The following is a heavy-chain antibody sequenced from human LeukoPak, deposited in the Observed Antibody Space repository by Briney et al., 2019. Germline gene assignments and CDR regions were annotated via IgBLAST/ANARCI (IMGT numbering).Heavy chain of an antibody. Sequence: GGSLRLSCAASGFTFSSYGMHWVRQAPGKGLEWVAVISYDGSNKYYADSVKGRFTISRDNSKNTLYLQMNSLRAEDTAVYYCAREWEPSLFDYWGQGTLVTVSS. V-gene: IGHV3-30*03. CDR2: ISYDGSNK. D-gene: IGHD1-26*01. CDR3: AREWEPSLFDY. CDR1: GFTFSSYG. J-gene: IGHJ4*02.